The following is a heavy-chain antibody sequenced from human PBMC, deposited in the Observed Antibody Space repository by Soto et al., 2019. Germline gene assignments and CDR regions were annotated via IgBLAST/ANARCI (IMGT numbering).Heavy chain of an antibody. CDR3: VRPFPSGRNYGLDV. J-gene: IGHJ6*02. V-gene: IGHV3-53*01. CDR2: IYDNGNT. D-gene: IGHD3-10*01. Sequence: SLRLSCAASGITVSNAYMAWVRQAPGMGLEWVSVIYDNGNTYYADSVKGRFTISRDTSTNTLSLQMDSLRAEDTAVYYRVRPFPSGRNYGLDVWGQGTTVTVSS. CDR1: GITVSNAY.